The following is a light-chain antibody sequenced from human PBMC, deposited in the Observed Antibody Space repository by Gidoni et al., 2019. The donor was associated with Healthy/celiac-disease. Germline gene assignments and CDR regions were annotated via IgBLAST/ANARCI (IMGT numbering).Light chain of an antibody. CDR2: WAS. V-gene: IGKV4-1*01. Sequence: CKSSQRVLYSSNNKNYLAWYQQKPGQPPKLLIYWASTRESGVPDRFSGGGSGTDFTRTISSLQAEDVAVYYCQQYYSTPPYTFGQGTKLEIK. J-gene: IGKJ2*01. CDR1: QRVLYSSNNKNY. CDR3: QQYYSTPPYT.